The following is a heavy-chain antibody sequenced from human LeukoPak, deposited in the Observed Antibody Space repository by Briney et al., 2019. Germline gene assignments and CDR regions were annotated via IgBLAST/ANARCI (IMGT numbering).Heavy chain of an antibody. V-gene: IGHV4-59*06. CDR3: ARSVLHYCSGGSCYSRGLDY. D-gene: IGHD2-15*01. J-gene: IGHJ4*02. CDR1: GGSISSYY. Sequence: PSETLSLTCTVSGGSISSYYWSWIRQHPGKGLEWIGYIYYSGSTYYNPSLKSRVTISVDTSKNQFSLKLSSVTAADTAVYYCARSVLHYCSGGSCYSRGLDYWGQGTLVTVSS. CDR2: IYYSGST.